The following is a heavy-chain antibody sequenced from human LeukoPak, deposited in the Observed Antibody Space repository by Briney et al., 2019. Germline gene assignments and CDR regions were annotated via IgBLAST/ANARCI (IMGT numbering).Heavy chain of an antibody. CDR3: VRDRYWVAGTGWFDA. D-gene: IGHD6-13*01. CDR2: ISAHNGNT. J-gene: IGHJ5*02. Sequence: GASVKVSCKASGYIFSNYGISWVRQAPGQGLERMGWISAHNGNTNYAQKFQGRVSMTTDTSTTTAHMELRTLRSDDTAVYYCVRDRYWVAGTGWFDAWGQGTMVTVSS. V-gene: IGHV1-18*01. CDR1: GYIFSNYG.